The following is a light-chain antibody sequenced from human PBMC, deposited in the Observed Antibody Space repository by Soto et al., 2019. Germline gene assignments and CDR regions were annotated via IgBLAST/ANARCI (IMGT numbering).Light chain of an antibody. J-gene: IGLJ1*01. V-gene: IGLV2-14*01. CDR1: TSDVGIYNY. CDR3: SSYTTSSTRV. Sequence: QSVLTQPASVSGSPGQSIAIPCTGSTSDVGIYNYVSWYQQHPGKVPILIIYEVSNRPSGVSNRFSGSKSGNTASLTISGLQAEDEADYYCSSYTTSSTRVFGTGTKVTVL. CDR2: EVS.